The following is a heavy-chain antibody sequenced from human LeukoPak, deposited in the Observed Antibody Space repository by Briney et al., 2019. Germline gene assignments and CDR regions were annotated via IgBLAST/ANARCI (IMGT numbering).Heavy chain of an antibody. J-gene: IGHJ4*02. CDR1: GFAFRTYA. Sequence: GRSLRLSCAASGFAFRTYAMHWVRQAPGKGLEWVAIMSYDGRNEYYADSVKGRLTISRDNSKNALFLQMNSLRPEDTANYHCARGYGSGSSYFDYWGQGTLVTVSS. CDR3: ARGYGSGSSYFDY. D-gene: IGHD3-10*01. V-gene: IGHV3-30-3*01. CDR2: MSYDGRNE.